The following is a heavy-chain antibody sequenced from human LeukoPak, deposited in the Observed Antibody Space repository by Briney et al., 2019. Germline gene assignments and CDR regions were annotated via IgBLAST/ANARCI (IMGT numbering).Heavy chain of an antibody. CDR2: IYPGDSDT. D-gene: IGHD2-15*01. V-gene: IGHV5-51*01. J-gene: IGHJ2*01. CDR1: GYSFTSCW. Sequence: GESLKISCKGSGYSFTSCWIGWVRQMPGKGLEWMGIIYPGDSDTRYSPSFQGQVTISADKSVSTAYLQWSSLKASDTAMYYCARQYCGGGSCFSYWYFDLWGRGTQVTVSS. CDR3: ARQYCGGGSCFSYWYFDL.